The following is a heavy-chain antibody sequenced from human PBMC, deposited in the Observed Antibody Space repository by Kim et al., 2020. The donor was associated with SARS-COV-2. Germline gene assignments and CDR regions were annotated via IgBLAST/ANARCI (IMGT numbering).Heavy chain of an antibody. V-gene: IGHV3-11*01. CDR3: ARAPVPTAGLVGYIDY. CDR2: ISSSGYSM. CDR1: GFTFSDSY. J-gene: IGHJ4*02. Sequence: GGSLRLFCAASGFTFSDSYMTWIRQAPGKGLEWVSYISSSGYSMYSADSVTGRFTISRDNAKNSLYLQMNSLRAEDTAVYYCARAPVPTAGLVGYIDYWGQGTLVTVSS. D-gene: IGHD6-13*01.